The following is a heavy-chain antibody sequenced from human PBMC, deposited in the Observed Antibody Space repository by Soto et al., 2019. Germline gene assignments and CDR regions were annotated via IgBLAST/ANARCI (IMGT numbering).Heavy chain of an antibody. CDR2: IDPSDSYT. Sequence: PGESLKISCKGSGYSFTSYWISWVRQMPGKGLEWMGRIDPSDSYTNYSPSFQGHVTISADKSISTAYLQWSSLKASDTAMFYCGREIIAAWTDAFDIWGQGTMVTVS. V-gene: IGHV5-10-1*01. CDR3: GREIIAAWTDAFDI. D-gene: IGHD6-6*01. CDR1: GYSFTSYW. J-gene: IGHJ3*02.